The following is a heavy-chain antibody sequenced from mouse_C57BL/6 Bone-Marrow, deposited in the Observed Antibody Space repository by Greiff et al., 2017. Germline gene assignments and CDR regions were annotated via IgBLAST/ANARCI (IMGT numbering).Heavy chain of an antibody. CDR1: GFTFSEFG. Sequence: VKLMGAGGSLVKPGGSLKPSCAAPGFTFSEFGMHWGRQAPEKGVGWVAYISSGSRTLYYADTVKGRFTISRDNAKNTLFLQMTSLRSEDTAMYYCARLTGHYFDYWGQGTTLTVSS. V-gene: IGHV5-17*01. D-gene: IGHD4-1*01. J-gene: IGHJ2*01. CDR3: ARLTGHYFDY. CDR2: ISSGSRTL.